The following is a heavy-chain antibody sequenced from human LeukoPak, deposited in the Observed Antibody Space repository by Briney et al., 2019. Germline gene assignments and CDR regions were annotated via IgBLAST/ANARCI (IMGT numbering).Heavy chain of an antibody. D-gene: IGHD2/OR15-2a*01. CDR1: GFTFSSYV. Sequence: PGASLRLSCAASGFTFSSYVMHWVRQAPGKGLEYVSGISPNGGTTYYANSVEGRFTISRDNSKNTLSLQMGSLRVEDMAVYYCARGRIIRGTSSSYYGMDVWGQGTTVTVSS. CDR2: ISPNGGTT. V-gene: IGHV3-64*01. CDR3: ARGRIIRGTSSSYYGMDV. J-gene: IGHJ6*02.